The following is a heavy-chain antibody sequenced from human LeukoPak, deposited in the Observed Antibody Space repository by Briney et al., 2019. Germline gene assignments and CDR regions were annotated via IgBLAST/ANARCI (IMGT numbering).Heavy chain of an antibody. J-gene: IGHJ6*02. V-gene: IGHV1-8*01. CDR3: ARAMPITMVRGYGMDV. CDR2: MNPNSGNT. Sequence: ASVKVSCKASGYTFTSYDINWVRQATGQGLEWMGWMNPNSGNTGYAQKFQVRVTMTRNTSISTAYMELSSLRSEDTAVYYCARAMPITMVRGYGMDVWGQGTTVTVSS. CDR1: GYTFTSYD. D-gene: IGHD3-10*01.